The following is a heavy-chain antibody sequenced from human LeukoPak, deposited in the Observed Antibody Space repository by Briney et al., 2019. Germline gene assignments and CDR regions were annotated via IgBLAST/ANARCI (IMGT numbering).Heavy chain of an antibody. CDR3: ARGKDCSGGTCYSYYYSGMDV. CDR1: GYTFTDYY. J-gene: IGHJ6*02. V-gene: IGHV1-2*02. Sequence: ASVKVSCKASGYTFTDYYIHWVRQAPGQGLEWMGWINPKSGGTKHVVNFQGRVTMTRDMSISTAYMELSRLRSDDTAVYYCARGKDCSGGTCYSYYYSGMDVWGQGTTVTVSS. CDR2: INPKSGGT. D-gene: IGHD2-15*01.